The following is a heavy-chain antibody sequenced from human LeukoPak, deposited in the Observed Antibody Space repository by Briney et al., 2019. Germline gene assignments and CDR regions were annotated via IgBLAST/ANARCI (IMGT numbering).Heavy chain of an antibody. CDR1: GYTFTGYY. D-gene: IGHD3-22*01. J-gene: IGHJ6*03. V-gene: IGHV1-2*06. CDR3: ARDPPPHSSSYWGSYSYYYIDV. CDR2: INPNSGDT. Sequence: AASVKVSCKASGYTFTGYYIHWVRQAPGQGLEWMGQINPNSGDTNYAQKFKGRVTMTRDTSISTAYMELSSLRSDDTAVYYCARDPPPHSSSYWGSYSYYYIDVWGKGTTVTVSS.